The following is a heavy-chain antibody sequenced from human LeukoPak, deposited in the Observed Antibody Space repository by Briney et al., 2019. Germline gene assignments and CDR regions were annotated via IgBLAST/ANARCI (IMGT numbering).Heavy chain of an antibody. CDR3: AKLAPIVGATRFDY. D-gene: IGHD1-26*01. CDR1: GYSISSGYY. V-gene: IGHV4-38-2*02. J-gene: IGHJ4*02. Sequence: SETLSLTCTVSGYSISSGYYWCWIRQPPGKGLEWIGSIYHSGSTYYNPSLKSRVTISVDTSKNQFSLKLSSVTAADTAVYYCAKLAPIVGATRFDYWGQGTLVTVSS. CDR2: IYHSGST.